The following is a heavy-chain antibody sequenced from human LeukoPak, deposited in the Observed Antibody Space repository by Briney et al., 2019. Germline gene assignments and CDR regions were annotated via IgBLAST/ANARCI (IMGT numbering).Heavy chain of an antibody. CDR1: GYTFTSYG. J-gene: IGHJ4*02. Sequence: ASVTVSCTASGYTFTSYGISWVRQAPGQGLEWMGWISAYNGNTNYAQKLQGRVTMTTDTSTSTAYMELRSLRSDDTAVYYCARGVGATSLSDFDYWGRGTLVTVSS. CDR3: ARGVGATSLSDFDY. V-gene: IGHV1-18*01. D-gene: IGHD1-26*01. CDR2: ISAYNGNT.